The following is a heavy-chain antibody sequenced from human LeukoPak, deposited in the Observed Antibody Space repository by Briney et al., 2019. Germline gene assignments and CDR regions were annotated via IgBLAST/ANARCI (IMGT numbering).Heavy chain of an antibody. J-gene: IGHJ4*02. CDR3: AKPLGTSTLDFLIDY. CDR2: ISRDGSDK. V-gene: IGHV3-30*18. CDR1: GFTFSNYN. Sequence: GGSLRLSCAASGFTFSNYNMYWVRQAPGKGLEWVAVISRDGSDKFYADPVKGRFTISRDNSKNTLYLQMDSLRAEDTAMYYCAKPLGTSTLDFLIDYWGQGTLVTVSS. D-gene: IGHD7-27*01.